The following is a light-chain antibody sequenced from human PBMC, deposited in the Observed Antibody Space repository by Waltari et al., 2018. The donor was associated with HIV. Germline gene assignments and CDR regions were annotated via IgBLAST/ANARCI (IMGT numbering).Light chain of an antibody. V-gene: IGKV2-28*01. CDR3: MQAVQTPPT. J-gene: IGKJ1*01. CDR2: LGS. Sequence: EIVMIQSPLSLPVTPGEPASISCWSSPSLLQSNGYNYLDWYLQKPGQSPQLMIYLGSNRASGVPDRFSGSGSGTDFTLTISRVEAEDVGIYYCMQAVQTPPTFGQGTRVEIK. CDR1: PSLLQSNGYNY.